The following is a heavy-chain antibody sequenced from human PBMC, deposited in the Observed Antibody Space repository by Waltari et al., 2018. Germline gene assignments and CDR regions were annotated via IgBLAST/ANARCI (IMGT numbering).Heavy chain of an antibody. V-gene: IGHV1-46*01. CDR3: ARDNIAAAGLGDY. CDR1: SYY. J-gene: IGHJ4*02. CDR2: INPSGGST. Sequence: SYYMHWVRQAPGQGLEWMGLINPSGGSTSYAQKFQGRVTMTRDTSTSTVYMELSSLRSEDTAVYYCARDNIAAAGLGDYWGQGTLVTVSS. D-gene: IGHD6-13*01.